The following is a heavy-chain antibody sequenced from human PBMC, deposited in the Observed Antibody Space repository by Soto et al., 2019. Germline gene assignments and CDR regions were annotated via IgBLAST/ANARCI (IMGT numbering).Heavy chain of an antibody. CDR2: INHSGST. Sequence: QVQLQQWGAGLLKPSETLSLTCAMYGGSFSGYYWSWIRQPPGKGLEWIGEINHSGSTNYNPSLKSRVTLSVDTSKNQFSLKLRSVTAADTAVYYRASLEVDTPMVNYYWGQGTLVTVSS. V-gene: IGHV4-34*02. CDR3: ASLEVDTPMVNYY. J-gene: IGHJ4*02. D-gene: IGHD5-18*01. CDR1: GGSFSGYY.